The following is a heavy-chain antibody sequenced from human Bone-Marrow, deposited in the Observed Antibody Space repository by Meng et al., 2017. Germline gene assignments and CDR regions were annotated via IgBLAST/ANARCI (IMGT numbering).Heavy chain of an antibody. CDR3: TTAIVGATQYYYYGMDV. J-gene: IGHJ6*02. CDR2: IKSKTDGGTT. Sequence: GESLKISCAASGFTFSDYWMSWVRQAPGKGLEWVGRIKSKTDGGTTDYAAPVKGRFTISRDDSKNTLYLQMNSLKTEDTAVYYCTTAIVGATQYYYYGMDVWGQGTTVTVSS. V-gene: IGHV3-15*01. D-gene: IGHD1-26*01. CDR1: GFTFSDYW.